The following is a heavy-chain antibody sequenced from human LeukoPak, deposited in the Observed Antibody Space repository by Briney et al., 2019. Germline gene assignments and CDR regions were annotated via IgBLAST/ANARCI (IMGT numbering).Heavy chain of an antibody. J-gene: IGHJ4*02. Sequence: PSETLSLTCTVSGGSVSSGSYYWSWIRQPPGKGLEWIGYIYYSGITNYNPSLKSRVTISVDTSKNQFSLKLSSVTAADTAVYYCARVRRGDYVPDYWGQGTLVTVSS. CDR1: GGSVSSGSYY. CDR2: IYYSGIT. CDR3: ARVRRGDYVPDY. V-gene: IGHV4-61*01. D-gene: IGHD4-17*01.